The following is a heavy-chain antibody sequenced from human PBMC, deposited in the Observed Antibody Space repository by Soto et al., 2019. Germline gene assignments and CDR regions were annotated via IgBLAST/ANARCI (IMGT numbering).Heavy chain of an antibody. Sequence: EVQLLESGGGLVQPGGSLRLSCAASGFTFSSYAMSWVRQAPGKGLEWVSAISGSGGSTYYADSVKGRFTISRDNSKNTLYLQMNSLRAEDTAVYYCAKGGDCSSTSCYRPYGDAFDIWGQGTMVTVSS. CDR3: AKGGDCSSTSCYRPYGDAFDI. J-gene: IGHJ3*02. D-gene: IGHD2-2*01. CDR1: GFTFSSYA. V-gene: IGHV3-23*01. CDR2: ISGSGGST.